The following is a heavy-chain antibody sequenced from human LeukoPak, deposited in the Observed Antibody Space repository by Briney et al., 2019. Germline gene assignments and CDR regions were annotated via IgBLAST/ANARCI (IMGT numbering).Heavy chain of an antibody. CDR1: GFTFSSYW. J-gene: IGHJ5*02. Sequence: PGGSLRLSCAASGFTFSSYWMHWVRQAPGKGLVWVSRINSDGSSTSYADSVKGRFTISRDNAKNTLYLQMNSLRAEDTAVYYCARDWDIVVVPTATVVNNWFDPWGQGTLVTVSS. V-gene: IGHV3-74*01. CDR3: ARDWDIVVVPTATVVNNWFDP. CDR2: INSDGSST. D-gene: IGHD2-2*01.